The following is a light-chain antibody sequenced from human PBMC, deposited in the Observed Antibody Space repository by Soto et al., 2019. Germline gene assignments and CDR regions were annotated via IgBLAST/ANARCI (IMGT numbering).Light chain of an antibody. CDR3: QQYGSSST. J-gene: IGKJ5*01. CDR1: QSVSNNY. Sequence: EIVLTPSPGTPSLSPGERATLSCRASQSVSNNYLAWYQQKPGQDPRLLIYGESSRPTGIPDRFSGSGSGTDFTLTISRLEPEDFAVYYCQQYGSSSTFGQGTRLEIK. V-gene: IGKV3-20*01. CDR2: GES.